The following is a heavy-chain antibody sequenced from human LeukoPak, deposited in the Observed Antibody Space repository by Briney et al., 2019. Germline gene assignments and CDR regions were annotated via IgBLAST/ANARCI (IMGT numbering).Heavy chain of an antibody. D-gene: IGHD3-9*01. CDR1: EFTFSNYG. Sequence: GGSLRLSCAASEFTFSNYGMHWVRQAPGKGLEWVSSISSSSSYIYYAESLKGRFTISRDNAKNSLFLQMNSLRAEDTAVYYCARATVLTGYSFDALDIWGQGTMVTVS. CDR3: ARATVLTGYSFDALDI. J-gene: IGHJ3*02. V-gene: IGHV3-21*01. CDR2: ISSSSSYI.